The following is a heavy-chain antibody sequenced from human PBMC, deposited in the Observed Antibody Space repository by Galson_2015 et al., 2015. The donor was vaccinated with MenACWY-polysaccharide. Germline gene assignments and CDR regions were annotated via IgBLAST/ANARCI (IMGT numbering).Heavy chain of an antibody. CDR1: GFIVSSKY. J-gene: IGHJ5*02. CDR3: AHGSMGWALDP. Sequence: SLRLSCAASGFIVSSKYMTWVRQPPGKGLECVSVVYRDGNTQYTDSVEGRFTISRDNSNNTLYLQMNRLRPEDTAKYYCAHGSMGWALDPWGQGTLVTVSS. D-gene: IGHD4-23*01. V-gene: IGHV3-66*02. CDR2: VYRDGNT.